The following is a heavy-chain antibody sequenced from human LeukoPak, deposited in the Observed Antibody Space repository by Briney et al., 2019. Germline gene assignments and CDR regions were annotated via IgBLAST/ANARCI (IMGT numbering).Heavy chain of an antibody. D-gene: IGHD2-2*01. CDR1: GDSVSSNSAA. CDR2: TYYRSKWYN. V-gene: IGHV6-1*01. CDR3: ARAAYCSSTSCYQYYIDY. Sequence: SQTFSLTCAISGDSVSSNSAAWNWIRQSPSRGLEWLGRTYYRSKWYNDYAVSVKSRITINPDTSKNQFSLQLNSVTPEDTAVYYCARAAYCSSTSCYQYYIDYWGQGALVTVSS. J-gene: IGHJ4*02.